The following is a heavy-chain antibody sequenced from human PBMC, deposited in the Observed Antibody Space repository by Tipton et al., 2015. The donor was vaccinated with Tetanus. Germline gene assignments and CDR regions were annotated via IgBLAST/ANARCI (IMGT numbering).Heavy chain of an antibody. Sequence: TLSLTCTVSGGSMSTYYWSWIRQPPGKGLEWIGYVYYTGSTDYNPSLKSRVTISVDKSKSQFSLRPTSVTAADTAVYYCARSKLLWFGESLSGVDSWGQGTLVTVSA. D-gene: IGHD3-10*01. CDR1: GGSMSTYY. CDR3: ARSKLLWFGESLSGVDS. CDR2: VYYTGST. J-gene: IGHJ4*02. V-gene: IGHV4-59*01.